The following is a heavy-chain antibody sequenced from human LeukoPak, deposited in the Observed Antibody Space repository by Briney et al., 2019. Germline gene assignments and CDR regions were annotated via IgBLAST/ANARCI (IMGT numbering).Heavy chain of an antibody. CDR3: ASLGYSGSYEGLQGYFDY. V-gene: IGHV3-30*03. J-gene: IGHJ4*02. D-gene: IGHD1-26*01. CDR2: ISYDGSNK. CDR1: GFTFSSYA. Sequence: GGSLRLSCAASGFTFSSYAMSWVRQAPGKGLEWVAVISYDGSNKYYADSVKGRFTISRDNSKNTLYLQMNSLRAEDTAVYYCASLGYSGSYEGLQGYFDYWGQGTLVTVSS.